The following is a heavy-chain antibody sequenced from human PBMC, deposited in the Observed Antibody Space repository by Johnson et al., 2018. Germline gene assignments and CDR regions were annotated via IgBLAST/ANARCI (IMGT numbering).Heavy chain of an antibody. D-gene: IGHD6-19*01. Sequence: QVQLVQSGGGVAHPGGSLRLSCATSGFTLSNYGMYWVRQAPGKGLEWVATTWYDGANEDYADSVKGRFTVSRDNSRNRVFRQVNDLRVEHTALYYCARQSPPFSSGWVDGLDFWGQGTPVTVSS. CDR3: ARQSPPFSSGWVDGLDF. V-gene: IGHV3-33*01. J-gene: IGHJ4*02. CDR1: GFTLSNYG. CDR2: TWYDGANE.